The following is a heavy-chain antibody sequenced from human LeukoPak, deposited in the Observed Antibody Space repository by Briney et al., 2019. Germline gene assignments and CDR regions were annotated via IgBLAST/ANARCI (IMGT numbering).Heavy chain of an antibody. Sequence: ASVKVSCKASGSTFAGYYVHWVRQAPGQGLEWMGWINPNSGGTNYAQKFQGRVTMTRDTSISTAYMELSRLRSDDTAVYYCARGLSVAAAGTEWFDPWGQGTLVTVSS. CDR1: GSTFAGYY. D-gene: IGHD6-13*01. J-gene: IGHJ5*02. V-gene: IGHV1-2*02. CDR3: ARGLSVAAAGTEWFDP. CDR2: INPNSGGT.